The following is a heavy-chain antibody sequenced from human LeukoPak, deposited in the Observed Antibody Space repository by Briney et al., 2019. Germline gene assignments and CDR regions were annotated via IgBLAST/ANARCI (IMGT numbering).Heavy chain of an antibody. D-gene: IGHD3-10*01. V-gene: IGHV4-30-4*01. Sequence: SQTLSFTCTVSGGSISRGDYYWSWIRQPPGKGLEWIGYIYNSGSTYYNPSLKSRVIISVDTSKNQFSLTLSSVTAADTAVYYCARTEDYYGSFDPLGYWGQGTLVTVSS. CDR1: GGSISRGDYY. CDR3: ARTEDYYGSFDPLGY. CDR2: IYNSGST. J-gene: IGHJ4*02.